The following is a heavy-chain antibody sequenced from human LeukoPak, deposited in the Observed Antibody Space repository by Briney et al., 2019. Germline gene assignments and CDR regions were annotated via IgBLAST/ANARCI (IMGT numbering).Heavy chain of an antibody. Sequence: GGSLRLSCAASGFTFSSYAMSWVRQAPGKGLGWVSAISGSGGSTYYADSVKGRFTISRDNSKNTLYLQMNSLIAEDTAVYYCATFQRYYYDSSGSPQDYWGQGTLVTVSS. CDR2: ISGSGGST. J-gene: IGHJ4*02. CDR3: ATFQRYYYDSSGSPQDY. V-gene: IGHV3-23*01. D-gene: IGHD3-22*01. CDR1: GFTFSSYA.